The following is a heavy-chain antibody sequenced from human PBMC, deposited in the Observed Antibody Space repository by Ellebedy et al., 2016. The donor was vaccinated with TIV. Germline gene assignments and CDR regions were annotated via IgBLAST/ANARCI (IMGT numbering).Heavy chain of an antibody. CDR2: INKDGSVK. CDR1: GFTLSDHW. CDR3: ARTGYGYHGMDV. Sequence: PGGSLRLSFAVSGFTLSDHWLTWVRQAPGKGLQWVANINKDGSVKLYEDSVKGRFSISRDDANNSLHLQMNSLRAEDTAVYCCARTGYGYHGMDVWGQGTTVTVSS. V-gene: IGHV3-7*03. D-gene: IGHD5-12*01. J-gene: IGHJ6*02.